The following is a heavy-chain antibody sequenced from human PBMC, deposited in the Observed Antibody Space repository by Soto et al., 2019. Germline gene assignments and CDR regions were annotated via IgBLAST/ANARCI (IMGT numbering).Heavy chain of an antibody. CDR2: IIPIFGTA. J-gene: IGHJ5*02. D-gene: IGHD5-18*01. CDR1: GGTFSSYA. Sequence: SVKVSCKASGGTFSSYAISWVRQAPGQGLEWMGGIIPIFGTANYAQKFQGRVTITADESASTAYMELSSLRSEDTAVYYCARDLRQLWPSRSDWFDPWGQGTLVTVSS. CDR3: ARDLRQLWPSRSDWFDP. V-gene: IGHV1-69*13.